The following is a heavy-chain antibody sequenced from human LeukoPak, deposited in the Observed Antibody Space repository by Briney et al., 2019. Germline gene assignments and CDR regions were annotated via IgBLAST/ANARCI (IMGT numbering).Heavy chain of an antibody. D-gene: IGHD3-10*01. CDR2: IVPILGTA. V-gene: IGHV1-69*13. CDR3: ARSQGHSYGSSY. J-gene: IGHJ4*02. CDR1: GYTFTSYG. Sequence: SVKVSCKASGYTFTSYGISWVRQAPGQGLEWMGGIVPILGTANYAQKFQGRVTITADDSTGTAYMELTSLRSADTAVYYCARSQGHSYGSSYWGQGTLVTVSS.